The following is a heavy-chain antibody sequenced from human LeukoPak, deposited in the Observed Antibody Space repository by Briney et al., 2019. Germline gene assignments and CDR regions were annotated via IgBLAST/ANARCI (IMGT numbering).Heavy chain of an antibody. Sequence: PSETLSLTCTVSGGSISSYYWSWIRQPPGKGLEWIGYIYYSGSTNYNPSLKSRVTISVDTSKNQSSLKLGSVTAADTAVYYCARGRVATTPHYFDYWGQGTLVTVSS. CDR3: ARGRVATTPHYFDY. V-gene: IGHV4-59*01. CDR2: IYYSGST. J-gene: IGHJ4*02. D-gene: IGHD5-24*01. CDR1: GGSISSYY.